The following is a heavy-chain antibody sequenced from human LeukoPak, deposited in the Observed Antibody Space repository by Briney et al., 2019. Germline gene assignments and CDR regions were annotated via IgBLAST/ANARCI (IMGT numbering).Heavy chain of an antibody. CDR2: IYYSGST. D-gene: IGHD6-13*01. CDR1: GGSISSRSYY. V-gene: IGHV4-39*01. CDR3: ARFYSSSWYYFDY. Sequence: SETLSLTCTVSGGSISSRSYYWGWIRQPPGKGLEWIGSIYYSGSTYYNPSLKSRVTISVDTSKNRFSLKLSSVTAADTPVYYCARFYSSSWYYFDYWGQGTLVTVSS. J-gene: IGHJ4*02.